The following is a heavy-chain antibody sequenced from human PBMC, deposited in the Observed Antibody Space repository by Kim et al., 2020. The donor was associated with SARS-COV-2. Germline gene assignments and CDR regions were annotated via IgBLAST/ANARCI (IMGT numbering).Heavy chain of an antibody. CDR3: TRCTAMNSRDCFDY. J-gene: IGHJ4*02. V-gene: IGHV3-73*01. D-gene: IGHD5-18*01. CDR2: IRSKASSYAT. Sequence: GGSLRLSCAASGFTFSGSAMHWVRQASGKGLEWVGRIRSKASSYATAYTASVKGRFTVSRDDSKNTAYLQMNSLKTEDTAVYYCTRCTAMNSRDCFDYWGQGTLVTVSS. CDR1: GFTFSGSA.